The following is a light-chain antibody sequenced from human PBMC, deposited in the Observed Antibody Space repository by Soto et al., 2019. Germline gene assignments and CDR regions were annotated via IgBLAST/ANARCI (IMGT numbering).Light chain of an antibody. CDR3: QQTYSTPPWT. V-gene: IGKV1-39*01. CDR1: QSISIY. J-gene: IGKJ1*01. Sequence: DIQMTQSPSSLSASVGDRVTITCRASQSISIYLNWYQQKPGKAPKLLIYGAFSLQGGVPSRFSGSGSGTDFTLTISSLQPEDFATYYCQQTYSTPPWTFGQGTKVEIK. CDR2: GAF.